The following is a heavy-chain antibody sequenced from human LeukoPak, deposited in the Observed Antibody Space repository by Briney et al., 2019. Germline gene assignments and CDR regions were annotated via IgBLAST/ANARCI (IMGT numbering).Heavy chain of an antibody. V-gene: IGHV3-11*01. Sequence: PGGSLRLSCGASGFTFSDYYMSWIRQAPGKGLEWVSYISGSGDIVYYIESVSGRSTISRDNAKNSLYLQMISLRAEDTAVYYCVRDISPATGFDLCWGQGALVTVSS. CDR1: GFTFSDYY. J-gene: IGHJ4*02. CDR2: ISGSGDIV. CDR3: VRDISPATGFDLC. D-gene: IGHD1-1*01.